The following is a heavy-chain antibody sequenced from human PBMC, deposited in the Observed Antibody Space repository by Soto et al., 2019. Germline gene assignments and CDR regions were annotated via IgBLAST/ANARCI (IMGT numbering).Heavy chain of an antibody. CDR2: VWYDGSNK. CDR3: ARAYYYDSGAYQNAFDI. Sequence: QVQLVESGGGVVQPGRSLRLSCSASGFTFSSHGMHWARQAPGKGLEWVAVVWYDGSNKYYADSVKGRFTISRDNYKNXXYLQMNSLRAEDTAVYYCARAYYYDSGAYQNAFDIWGQGTMVTVSS. D-gene: IGHD3-22*01. J-gene: IGHJ3*02. CDR1: GFTFSSHG. V-gene: IGHV3-33*01.